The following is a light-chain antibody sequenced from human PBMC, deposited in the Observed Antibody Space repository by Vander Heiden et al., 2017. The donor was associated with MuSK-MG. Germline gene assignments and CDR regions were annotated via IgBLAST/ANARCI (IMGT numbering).Light chain of an antibody. J-gene: IGLJ2*01. CDR3: SSYTRTHTVV. V-gene: IGLV2-14*03. CDR2: EVT. Sequence: QSALTQPASVSGSPAQSITISCIGTYSDVGAFNFVSWYQQHPGKVPKLLIFEVTKRPSGVPSRFSGSKSGHTASLTISGLQAEDESDYYCSSYTRTHTVVFGGGTKLTVL. CDR1: YSDVGAFNF.